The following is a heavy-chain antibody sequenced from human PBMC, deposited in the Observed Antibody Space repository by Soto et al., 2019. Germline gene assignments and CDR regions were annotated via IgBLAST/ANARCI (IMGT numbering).Heavy chain of an antibody. CDR3: AREGGSWYGGPVFDY. CDR2: IWYDGSNK. D-gene: IGHD6-13*01. J-gene: IGHJ4*02. V-gene: IGHV3-33*01. CDR1: GFTFSSYG. Sequence: GGSLRLSCAASGFTFSSYGMHWVRQAPGKGLEWVAVIWYDGSNKYYADSVKGRFTISRDNSKNTLYLQMNSLRAEDTAVYYCAREGGSWYGGPVFDYWGQGTLVTVSS.